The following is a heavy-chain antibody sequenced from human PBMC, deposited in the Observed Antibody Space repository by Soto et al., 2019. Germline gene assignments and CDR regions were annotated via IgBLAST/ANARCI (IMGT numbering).Heavy chain of an antibody. CDR1: GYTFTGYY. CDR2: INPNSGGT. V-gene: IGHV1-2*02. Sequence: ASVKVSCKASGYTFTGYYMHWVRQAPGQGLEWMGWINPNSGGTNYAQKFQGRVTMTRDTSISTAYMELSRLRSDDTAVYYCARASLTVAGSLDYWSQGTRGTVSP. D-gene: IGHD6-19*01. J-gene: IGHJ4*02. CDR3: ARASLTVAGSLDY.